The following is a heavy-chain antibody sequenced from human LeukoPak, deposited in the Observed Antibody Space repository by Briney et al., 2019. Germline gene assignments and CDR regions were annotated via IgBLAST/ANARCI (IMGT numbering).Heavy chain of an antibody. CDR1: GITFSNLH. CDR3: ARHERSYHFYS. Sequence: GGSLRLSCAASGITFSNLHIKWVRQAPGKGLEWVSGMDVGGGETFHADSVKGRFTISRDNSKNTLYLQMSSLRAEDTALYFCARHERSYHFYSWGQGTLVTVSS. D-gene: IGHD5-24*01. V-gene: IGHV3-23*01. J-gene: IGHJ4*02. CDR2: MDVGGGET.